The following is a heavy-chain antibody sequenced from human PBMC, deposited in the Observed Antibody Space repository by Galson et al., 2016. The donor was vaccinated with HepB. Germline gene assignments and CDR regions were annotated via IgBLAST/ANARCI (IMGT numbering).Heavy chain of an antibody. CDR2: IWYDGSNK. V-gene: IGHV3-33*01. D-gene: IGHD3-22*01. Sequence: SLRLSCAASGFTFSSYGMHWVRQAPGKGLEWVAVIWYDGSNKYYADSVKGRFTISRDNSKNTLYLLMNSLRAEDTAVYYCASDDSSAPLWGQGTLVTVSS. J-gene: IGHJ4*02. CDR1: GFTFSSYG. CDR3: ASDDSSAPL.